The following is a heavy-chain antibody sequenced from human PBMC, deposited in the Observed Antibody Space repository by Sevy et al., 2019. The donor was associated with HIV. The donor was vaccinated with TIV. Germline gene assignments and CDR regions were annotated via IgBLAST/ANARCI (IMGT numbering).Heavy chain of an antibody. CDR2: INPDSGDT. D-gene: IGHD3-22*01. J-gene: IGHJ3*02. CDR3: ARVDNSGHAFDI. V-gene: IGHV1-2*04. Sequence: ASVKVSCKASGYTFGDYYIHWVRQAPGQGLEWLGWINPDSGDTDCAQKFQDSVTMTRDTSTRTAHMELSRLRSDDTAVYFCARVDNSGHAFDIWGQGTMVTVSS. CDR1: GYTFGDYY.